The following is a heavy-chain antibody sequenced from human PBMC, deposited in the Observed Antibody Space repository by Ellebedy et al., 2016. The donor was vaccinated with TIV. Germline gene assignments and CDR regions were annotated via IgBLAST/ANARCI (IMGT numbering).Heavy chain of an antibody. CDR1: GFTFSYYA. Sequence: PGGSLRLSCAASGFTFSYYAMHWVRQAPGKGLEWVALISYDGSNKYYADSVKGRFTISRDNSKNTLYLQMNSLRAEDTAVYYCARDLDRNYPGAYIDYWGQGTLVTVSA. CDR2: ISYDGSNK. D-gene: IGHD4-11*01. V-gene: IGHV3-30-3*01. J-gene: IGHJ4*02. CDR3: ARDLDRNYPGAYIDY.